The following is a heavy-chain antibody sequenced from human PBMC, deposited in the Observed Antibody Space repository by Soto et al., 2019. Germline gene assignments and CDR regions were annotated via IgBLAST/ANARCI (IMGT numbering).Heavy chain of an antibody. CDR3: ARDEPNDYYYYMDV. Sequence: GGSLRLSCAASGFTFSSYGMHWVRQAPGKGLEWVAVIWYDGSNKYYADSVKGRFTISRDNSKNTLYLQMNSLRAEDTAVYYCARDEPNDYYYYMDVWGKGTTVTVSS. J-gene: IGHJ6*03. CDR1: GFTFSSYG. V-gene: IGHV3-33*01. D-gene: IGHD7-27*01. CDR2: IWYDGSNK.